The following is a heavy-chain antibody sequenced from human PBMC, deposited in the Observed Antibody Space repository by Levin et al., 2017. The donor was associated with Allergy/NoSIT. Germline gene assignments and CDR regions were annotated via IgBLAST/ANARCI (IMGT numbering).Heavy chain of an antibody. CDR2: INTKSGGT. J-gene: IGHJ4*02. V-gene: IGHV1-2*02. CDR1: GYTFTDYY. D-gene: IGHD3-22*01. Sequence: GGSLRLSCKPSGYTFTDYYMHWVRQAPGQGLEWMGWINTKSGGTNYGQKFQGRVTVSRDTSIGTVYMELRRLKSDDTAVYYCVRGGGSSGYPDYWGQGTLVTVSS. CDR3: VRGGGSSGYPDY.